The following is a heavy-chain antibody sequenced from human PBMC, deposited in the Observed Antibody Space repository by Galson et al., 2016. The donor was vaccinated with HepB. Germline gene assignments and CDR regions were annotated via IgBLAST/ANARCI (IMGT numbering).Heavy chain of an antibody. J-gene: IGHJ4*02. Sequence: CAISGDSVSSNSAVSNWIRQSPSRGLEGLGRTFDMSKWYNDYAVSVKSRITVNADTSKNQFSLHLNSVTPDDTAVYYCTRGFEDSSGWYYFDHWGQGTLVTVSS. D-gene: IGHD6-19*01. CDR3: TRGFEDSSGWYYFDH. CDR2: TFDMSKWYN. CDR1: GDSVSSNSAV. V-gene: IGHV6-1*01.